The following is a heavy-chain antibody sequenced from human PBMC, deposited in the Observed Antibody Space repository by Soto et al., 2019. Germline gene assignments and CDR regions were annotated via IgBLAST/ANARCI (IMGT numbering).Heavy chain of an antibody. D-gene: IGHD3-3*02. J-gene: IGHJ4*02. CDR3: ARGLFLASTDTDPCDD. Sequence: EVQLLESGGGLVQPGGSLVLSCAASRFTFSSYAMSWVRQAPGTGLEWVSSISGGGNDAYYADSVKARFTNSRDKSQNTLYMQMSSLRADDTAVYYCARGLFLASTDTDPCDDWGQGAVVTASS. CDR1: RFTFSSYA. V-gene: IGHV3-23*01. CDR2: ISGGGNDA.